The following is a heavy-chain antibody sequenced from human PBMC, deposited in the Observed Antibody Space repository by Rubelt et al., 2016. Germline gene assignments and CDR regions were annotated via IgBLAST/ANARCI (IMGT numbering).Heavy chain of an antibody. J-gene: IGHJ4*02. CDR2: LRQDGGEK. D-gene: IGHD4-11*01. CDR3: ARGYLSNSFDY. CDR1: GFTFSDSW. Sequence: EVQLVESGGGLVQPGGSLRLSCAASGFTFSDSWMTWVRQAPGEGLEWVATLRQDGGEKYYVDSVKGRFTISRDNPKNSLDLQRNSLRVEDTAVYYCARGYLSNSFDYWGQGTLVTVSS. V-gene: IGHV3-7*04.